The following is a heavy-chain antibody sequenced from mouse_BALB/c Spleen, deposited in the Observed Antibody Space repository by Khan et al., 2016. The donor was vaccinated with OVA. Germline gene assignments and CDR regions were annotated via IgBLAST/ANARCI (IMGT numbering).Heavy chain of an antibody. J-gene: IGHJ4*01. V-gene: IGHV2-6-7*01. CDR2: IWGDGST. D-gene: IGHD1-1*01. CDR1: GFSLTGYG. CDR3: ASAYYCGRALDY. Sequence: QVQLKQSGPGLVAPSQSLSITCTVSGFSLTGYGVNWVRQPPGKGLEWLGMIWGDGSTDYNSALKSRLSISKDNSKSQVCLKMNSLQTDDTARYYCASAYYCGRALDYWGQGTSVTVSS.